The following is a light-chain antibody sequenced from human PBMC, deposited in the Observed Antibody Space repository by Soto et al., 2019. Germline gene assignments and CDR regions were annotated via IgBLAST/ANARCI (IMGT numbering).Light chain of an antibody. Sequence: QSALTQPASVSESPGQSITISCTGTSTDVGAYNYVSWYQKYPGKAPKLMIYEVNYRPSGVSNRFSGSKSGNTASLTISGLQAEDEADYYCSLYTSSSTVVFGGGTKVTVL. CDR2: EVN. CDR3: SLYTSSSTVV. J-gene: IGLJ2*01. V-gene: IGLV2-14*01. CDR1: STDVGAYNY.